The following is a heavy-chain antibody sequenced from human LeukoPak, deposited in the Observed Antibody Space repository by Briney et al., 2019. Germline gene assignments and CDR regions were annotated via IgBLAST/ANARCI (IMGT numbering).Heavy chain of an antibody. D-gene: IGHD6-13*01. Sequence: ASVKVSCKASGGTFSSYAISWVRQAPGQRLEWMGGIIPIFGTANYAQKFQGRVTITADESTSTAYMELSSLRSEDTAVYYCATLAAAGLYFDYWGQGTLVTVSS. J-gene: IGHJ4*02. CDR1: GGTFSSYA. V-gene: IGHV1-69*13. CDR2: IIPIFGTA. CDR3: ATLAAAGLYFDY.